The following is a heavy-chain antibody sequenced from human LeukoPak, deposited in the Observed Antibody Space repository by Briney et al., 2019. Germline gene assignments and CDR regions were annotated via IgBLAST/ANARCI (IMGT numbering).Heavy chain of an antibody. J-gene: IGHJ4*02. CDR2: IWYDGSNK. CDR3: ARGNTAMVT. CDR1: GFIFSSYG. Sequence: PGGSLRLSCAASGFIFSSYGMHWVRQAPGKGLEWVAVIWYDGSNKNYVDSVKGRFTISRDNSKNTLYLQMNSLRAEDTAVYYCARGNTAMVTRGQGTLVTVSS. V-gene: IGHV3-33*01. D-gene: IGHD5-18*01.